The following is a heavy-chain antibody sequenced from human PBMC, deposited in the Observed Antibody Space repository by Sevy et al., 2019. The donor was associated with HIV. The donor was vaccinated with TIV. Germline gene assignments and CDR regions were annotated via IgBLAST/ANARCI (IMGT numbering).Heavy chain of an antibody. CDR3: VKARMAARSLNPRLLNFDS. J-gene: IGHJ5*01. Sequence: GGSLRLSSAASQFAFSDYAMTWVRQAPGKGLEWVASIGGSGGSTYHAESVRGRFNISRDNDKHVVYLQMDTLRVADTALYFCVKARMAARSLNPRLLNFDSWGQGTLVTVSS. D-gene: IGHD6-6*01. V-gene: IGHV3-23*01. CDR2: IGGSGGST. CDR1: QFAFSDYA.